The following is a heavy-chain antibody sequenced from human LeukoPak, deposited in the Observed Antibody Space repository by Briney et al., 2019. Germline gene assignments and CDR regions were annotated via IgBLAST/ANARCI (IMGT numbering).Heavy chain of an antibody. CDR3: ARSPMVRGAYYYYGMDV. J-gene: IGHJ6*02. CDR2: IYYSGST. CDR1: GGSISSHY. V-gene: IGHV4-59*08. Sequence: SETLSLTCTVSGGSISSHYWSWIRQPPGKGLEWIGYIYYSGSTNYNPSLKSRVTISVDTSKNQFSLKLSSVAAADTAVYYCARSPMVRGAYYYYGMDVWGQGTTVTVSS. D-gene: IGHD3-10*01.